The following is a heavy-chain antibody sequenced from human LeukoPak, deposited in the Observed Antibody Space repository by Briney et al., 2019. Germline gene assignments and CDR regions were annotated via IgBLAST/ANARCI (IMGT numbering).Heavy chain of an antibody. CDR3: ARLAAADGYNLAFDI. CDR2: IYSGGST. CDR1: GFTVSSNY. Sequence: PGGSLRLSCAASGFTVSSNYMTWVRQAPGKGLEWVSIIYSGGSTYYADSVKGRFTISGDNSKNTLYLQMNSLRAEDTAVYYCARLAAADGYNLAFDIWGLGTVVAVSS. J-gene: IGHJ3*02. V-gene: IGHV3-66*01. D-gene: IGHD5-24*01.